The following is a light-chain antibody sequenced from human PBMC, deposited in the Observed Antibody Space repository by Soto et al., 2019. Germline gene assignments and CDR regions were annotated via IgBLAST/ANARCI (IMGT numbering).Light chain of an antibody. CDR1: QGIRND. CDR3: QQYNSYSPWT. J-gene: IGKJ1*01. CDR2: DAS. Sequence: DIQMTQSPSSLFASVGDRVTITCRASQGIRNDLGWYQQKPGKAPKLLIYDASSLESGVPSRFSGSGSGTEFTLTISSLQPDDFATYYCQQYNSYSPWTFGQGTKVDIK. V-gene: IGKV1-17*01.